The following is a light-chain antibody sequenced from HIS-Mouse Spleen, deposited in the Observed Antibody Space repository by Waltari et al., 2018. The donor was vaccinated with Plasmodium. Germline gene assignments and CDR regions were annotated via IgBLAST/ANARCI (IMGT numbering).Light chain of an antibody. CDR2: KDS. J-gene: IGLJ3*02. CDR1: ALPKQY. CDR3: QSADSSGTYWV. V-gene: IGLV3-25*03. Sequence: SYELTQPPSVSVSPGQTARITCSGDALPKQYAYWYQQKPGPAPVLGIYKDSERPSGIPERFAGSSSGKTVTLTSSGGQAEDEADYYCQSADSSGTYWVFGGGTKLTVL.